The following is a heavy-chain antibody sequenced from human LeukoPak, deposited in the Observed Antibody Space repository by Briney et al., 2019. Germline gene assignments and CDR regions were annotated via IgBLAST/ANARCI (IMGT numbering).Heavy chain of an antibody. CDR1: GFTFSSYG. J-gene: IGHJ6*02. CDR2: VSYDGSSK. V-gene: IGHV3-30*03. Sequence: GGSLRLSCEASGFTFSSYGMHWVRQAPGKGLEWVAVVSYDGSSKYYADSVKGRFTISRDNSKNTLYLQMNSLRAEDTAVYYCARDGSGSLGPYYYYGMDVWGQGTTVTVSS. CDR3: ARDGSGSLGPYYYYGMDV. D-gene: IGHD1-26*01.